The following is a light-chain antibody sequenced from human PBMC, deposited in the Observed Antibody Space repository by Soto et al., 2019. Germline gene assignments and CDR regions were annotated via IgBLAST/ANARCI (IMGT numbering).Light chain of an antibody. CDR3: QVWDSSSDHHVV. Sequence: SYELTQPPSVSVAPGQTARITCGGNNIGSKSVHWYQQKPGQAPVLVVYYDSDRPSGIPERLSGSNSGNTATLTISRVEAGDEADYYCQVWDSSSDHHVVFGGGTKLTVL. V-gene: IGLV3-21*02. CDR2: YDS. J-gene: IGLJ2*01. CDR1: NIGSKS.